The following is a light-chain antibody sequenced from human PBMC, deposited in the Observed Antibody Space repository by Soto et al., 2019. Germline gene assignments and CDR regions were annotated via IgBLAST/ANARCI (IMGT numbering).Light chain of an antibody. CDR1: QSVSAW. CDR3: QQYSSYSLT. J-gene: IGKJ4*01. Sequence: DIQMTQSPSTLSASVGDRVTISCRASQSVSAWLAWYQQKPGKAPKLLISDASSLKSGVPSRFSSSGYGTEFTLTISSLQPEDFATYYCQQYSSYSLTFGGGTKVEIK. V-gene: IGKV1-5*01. CDR2: DAS.